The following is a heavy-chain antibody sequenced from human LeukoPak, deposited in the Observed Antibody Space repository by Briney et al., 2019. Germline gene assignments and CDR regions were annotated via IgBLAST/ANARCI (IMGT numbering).Heavy chain of an antibody. CDR1: RFTFIDHY. CDR2: INHVGST. Sequence: LRLSCAASRFTFIDHYMDWVRQAPGKVLEWIGDINHVGSTNYNPSLESQVIISVDTSNNQFSLKLSSVTAADTAVYYCARAVLWGLYGSGCWLYWGQGTLVSVSS. V-gene: IGHV4-34*01. D-gene: IGHD3-10*01. CDR3: ARAVLWGLYGSGCWLY. J-gene: IGHJ4*02.